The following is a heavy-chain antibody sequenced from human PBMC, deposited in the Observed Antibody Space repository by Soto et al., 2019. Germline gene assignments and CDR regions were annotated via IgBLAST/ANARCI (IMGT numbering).Heavy chain of an antibody. CDR3: ARLPYVDTAMVDY. V-gene: IGHV4-39*01. J-gene: IGHJ4*02. D-gene: IGHD5-18*01. Sequence: QLQLQESGPGLVKPSETLSLTCTVSGGSISSSSYYWGWIRQPPGKGLEWIGRIYYSGSTYYNPSLKSRVTISVDTSKNQFSLKLSSVTAADTAVYYCARLPYVDTAMVDYWGQGTLVTVSS. CDR2: IYYSGST. CDR1: GGSISSSSYY.